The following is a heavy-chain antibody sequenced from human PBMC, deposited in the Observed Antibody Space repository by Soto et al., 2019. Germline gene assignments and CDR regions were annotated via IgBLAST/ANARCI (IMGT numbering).Heavy chain of an antibody. D-gene: IGHD1-7*01. CDR3: AKDPLGGGNYFRPNNCFDP. J-gene: IGHJ5*02. Sequence: GESLKISCAASGFTFSSYGMHWVRQAPGKGLEWVAIISYDGSNKYYADSVKGRFTISRDNFRNTLYLQMNTLRAEDAAVYYCAKDPLGGGNYFRPNNCFDPWGQGTPVTVSS. V-gene: IGHV3-30*18. CDR2: ISYDGSNK. CDR1: GFTFSSYG.